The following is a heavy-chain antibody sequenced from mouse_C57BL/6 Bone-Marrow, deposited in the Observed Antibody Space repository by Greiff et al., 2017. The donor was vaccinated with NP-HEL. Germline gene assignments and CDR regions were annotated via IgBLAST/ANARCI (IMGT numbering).Heavy chain of an antibody. CDR3: ARSNGFYYYGDY. D-gene: IGHD1-1*01. J-gene: IGHJ2*01. Sequence: EVQLQQSGPVLVKPGASVKMSCKASGYTFTDYYMNWVKQSHGKSLEWIGVINPYNGGTSYNQKFKGKATLTVDKSSSTAYMELNSLTSEDSAVYYCARSNGFYYYGDYWGQGTTLTVSS. V-gene: IGHV1-19*01. CDR1: GYTFTDYY. CDR2: INPYNGGT.